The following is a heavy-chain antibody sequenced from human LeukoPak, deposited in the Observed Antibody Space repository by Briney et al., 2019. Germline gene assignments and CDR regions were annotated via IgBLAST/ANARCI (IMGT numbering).Heavy chain of an antibody. CDR1: GYTLVAYG. CDR2: INWNGGST. D-gene: IGHD2-15*01. V-gene: IGHV3-20*04. Sequence: PGGSLRLSCAASGYTLVAYGMSWVRQAPGKGLEWVSGINWNGGSTGYAHSVKGRFTISRENPRNSLYLQMNSLRAEDTALYYCARAILGYCSGGSCYSPDSWGQGTLVTVS. J-gene: IGHJ4*02. CDR3: ARAILGYCSGGSCYSPDS.